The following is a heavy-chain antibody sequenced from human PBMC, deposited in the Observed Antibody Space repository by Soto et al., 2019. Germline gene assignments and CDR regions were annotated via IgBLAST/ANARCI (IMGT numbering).Heavy chain of an antibody. CDR3: AREVGGSYYYDSSGLDY. CDR1: GYTFTSYG. J-gene: IGHJ4*02. D-gene: IGHD3-22*01. V-gene: IGHV1-18*01. CDR2: ISAYNGNT. Sequence: QVQLVQSGAEVKKPGASVKVSCKASGYTFTSYGISWVRQAPGQGLEWMGWISAYNGNTHYAQKLQGRVTMTTDTCTSTAYMELRSLRSDDTAVYYCAREVGGSYYYDSSGLDYWGQGTLVTVSS.